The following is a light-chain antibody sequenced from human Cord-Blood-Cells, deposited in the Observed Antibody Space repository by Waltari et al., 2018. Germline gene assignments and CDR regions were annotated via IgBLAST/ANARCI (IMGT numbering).Light chain of an antibody. CDR2: GNS. Sequence: QSVLTQPPSVSGAPGQRVTISCTGSSPNIGAGYVVHWYQQLPGTAPKLLIYGNSNRPSGVPDRFSGSKSGTSASLAITGLQAEDEADYYCQSYDSSLSGVFGTGTKVTVL. V-gene: IGLV1-40*01. J-gene: IGLJ1*01. CDR3: QSYDSSLSGV. CDR1: SPNIGAGYV.